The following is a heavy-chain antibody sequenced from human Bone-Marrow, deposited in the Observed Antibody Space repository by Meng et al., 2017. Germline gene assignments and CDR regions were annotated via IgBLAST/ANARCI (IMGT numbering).Heavy chain of an antibody. D-gene: IGHD1-26*01. V-gene: IGHV4-31*01. J-gene: IGHJ5*02. Sequence: LQGAGPGLGKPSQTLSLTCTVSGGSISSGGYYWSWIRQHPGKGLEWIGYIYYSGSTYYNPSLKSLVTISVDTSKNQFSLKLSSVTAADTAVYYCASLYGVVGASWFDPWGQGTLVTVSS. CDR1: GGSISSGGYY. CDR3: ASLYGVVGASWFDP. CDR2: IYYSGST.